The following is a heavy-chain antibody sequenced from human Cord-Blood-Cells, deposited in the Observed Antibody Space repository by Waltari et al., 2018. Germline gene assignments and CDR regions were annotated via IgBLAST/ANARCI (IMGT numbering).Heavy chain of an antibody. J-gene: IGHJ2*01. V-gene: IGHV4-39*01. D-gene: IGHD1-1*01. CDR1: GGSISSSSYY. CDR2: IYYSGST. Sequence: QLQLQESGPGLVKPSETLSLTCTVSGGSISSSSYYWGWIRQPPGKGLEWIGSIYYSGSTYYNPSLKSRVTISVDTSKNQFSLKLSSVTAADTAVYYCARYDWPYWYIDLWGRGTLVTVSS. CDR3: ARYDWPYWYIDL.